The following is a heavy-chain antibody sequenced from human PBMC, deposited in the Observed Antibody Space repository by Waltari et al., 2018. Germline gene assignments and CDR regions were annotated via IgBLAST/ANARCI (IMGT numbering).Heavy chain of an antibody. D-gene: IGHD6-6*01. Sequence: QVQLVQSGAEVKKPGASVKVSCKASGYTFTGYYMHWVRQAPGQGLEWMGRINPNGGGTNYAQKCQGRVTMTRDTSISTAYMELSRLRSDDTAVYYCARGRHSSSLFWFDPWGQGTLVTVSS. CDR3: ARGRHSSSLFWFDP. J-gene: IGHJ5*02. CDR2: INPNGGGT. CDR1: GYTFTGYY. V-gene: IGHV1-2*02.